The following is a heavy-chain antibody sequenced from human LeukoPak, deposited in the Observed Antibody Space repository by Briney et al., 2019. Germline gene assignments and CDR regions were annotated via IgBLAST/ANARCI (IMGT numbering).Heavy chain of an antibody. D-gene: IGHD3-22*01. CDR2: IYSGGST. CDR3: ARIHVVYYDSSGYLLNAFDI. J-gene: IGHJ3*02. CDR1: GFTVSSNY. V-gene: IGHV3-66*01. Sequence: PGGSLRLSCAASGFTVSSNYMSWVRQAPGKGLEWVSVIYSGGSTYYADSVKGRFTISRDNSKNTLYLQMNSLRAEDTAVYYCARIHVVYYDSSGYLLNAFDIWGQGTMVTVSS.